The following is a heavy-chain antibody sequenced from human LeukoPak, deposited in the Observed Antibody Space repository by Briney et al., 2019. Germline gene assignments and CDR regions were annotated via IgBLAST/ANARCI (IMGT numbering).Heavy chain of an antibody. CDR3: ARHGLTGSFDI. CDR2: IYPGDSDN. J-gene: IGHJ3*02. D-gene: IGHD7-27*01. V-gene: IGHV5-51*01. CDR1: GYTFTSYW. Sequence: GESPKISCKGSGYTFTSYWIAWVRQMPGKGLEWMGIIYPGDSDNRNSPSFQGQVTISVDRSISTAYLQWSSLKASDTAMYYCARHGLTGSFDIWGQGTMVTVSS.